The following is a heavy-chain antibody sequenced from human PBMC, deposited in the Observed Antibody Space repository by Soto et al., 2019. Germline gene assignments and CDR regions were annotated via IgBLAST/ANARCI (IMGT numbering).Heavy chain of an antibody. CDR1: GGSISSGDYY. V-gene: IGHV4-30-4*01. D-gene: IGHD3-22*01. J-gene: IGHJ4*02. CDR3: ARVNMIVVVLDY. Sequence: QVQLQESGPGLVKPSQTLSLTCTVSGGSISSGDYYWSWIRQPPGKGLEWIGYIYYSGSTYYNPSLKSRITISVDTSKNQFYLKLSSVTAADTAVYYCARVNMIVVVLDYWGQGTLVTVSS. CDR2: IYYSGST.